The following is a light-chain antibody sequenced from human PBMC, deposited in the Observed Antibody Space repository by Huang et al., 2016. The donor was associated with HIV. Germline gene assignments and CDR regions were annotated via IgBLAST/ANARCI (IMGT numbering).Light chain of an antibody. J-gene: IGKJ1*01. CDR3: MQGTHWPGT. V-gene: IGKV2-30*01. Sequence: DVVMTQAPLSLPVTLGQPASMFCKSSQSLVSSDGDTYLNWFQQRPGQAPRRLIYQVSNRDSGVPQRFSGSWSGTHFTLRIKTVEAEDVAIYYCMQGTHWPGTFGPGTKMDI. CDR1: QSLVSSDGDTY. CDR2: QVS.